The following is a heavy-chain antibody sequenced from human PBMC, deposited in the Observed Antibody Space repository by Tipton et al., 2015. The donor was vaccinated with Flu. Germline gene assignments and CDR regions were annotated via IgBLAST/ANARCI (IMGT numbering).Heavy chain of an antibody. D-gene: IGHD3-10*02. J-gene: IGHJ4*02. V-gene: IGHV4-39*01. CDR1: SGSIRSTNYF. Sequence: LRLSCTVSSGSIRSTNYFCAWIRQPPGKRLELIGRIFPSGTTYYNPSLKSRVTISVDTPKSQFSLMLRSVTAADTAVYYCARLSYYDVDLKNFYFDYWGQGALVTVSS. CDR3: ARLSYYDVDLKNFYFDY. CDR2: IFPSGTT.